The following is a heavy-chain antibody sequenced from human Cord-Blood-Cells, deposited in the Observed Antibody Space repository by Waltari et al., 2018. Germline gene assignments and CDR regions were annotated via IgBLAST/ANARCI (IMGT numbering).Heavy chain of an antibody. D-gene: IGHD3-22*01. V-gene: IGHV3-20*01. CDR2: INWNGGST. CDR3: ARHYYDSSGYYAFDI. Sequence: EVQLVESGGGVVRPGGSLRLSCAGSGFTFDDYGMSWVRQAPGKGLEWVSGINWNGGSTGYADSVKGRFTISRDNAKNSLYLQMNSLRAEDTALYHCARHYYDSSGYYAFDIWGQGTMVTVSS. J-gene: IGHJ3*02. CDR1: GFTFDDYG.